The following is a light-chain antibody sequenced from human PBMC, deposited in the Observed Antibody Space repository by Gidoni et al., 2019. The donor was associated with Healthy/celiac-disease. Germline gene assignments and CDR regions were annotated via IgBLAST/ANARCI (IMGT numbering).Light chain of an antibody. CDR1: QSVSRY. J-gene: IGKJ2*01. Sequence: EIVLTPSPATLSLSPGERATLSCRASQSVSRYLAWYQQKPGQAPRLLIYDASNRATGIPARFSGSGSGTDFTLTISSLEPEDFAVYYCQQRSNWPPWYTFGQGTKLEIK. CDR3: QQRSNWPPWYT. V-gene: IGKV3-11*01. CDR2: DAS.